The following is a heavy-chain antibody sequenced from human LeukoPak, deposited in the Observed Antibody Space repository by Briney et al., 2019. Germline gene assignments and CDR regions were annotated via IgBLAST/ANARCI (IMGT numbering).Heavy chain of an antibody. J-gene: IGHJ2*01. CDR2: IYYSGST. Sequence: PSETLSLTCTVSSGSISSSSYYWDWVRQPPGKELEWIGTIYYSGSTYYNPSLKSRVTISVDTSKNQFSLKLSSVTAADTAVYYCARKPGIALYFDLWGRGTLVTVSS. D-gene: IGHD6-13*01. V-gene: IGHV4-39*01. CDR3: ARKPGIALYFDL. CDR1: SGSISSSSYY.